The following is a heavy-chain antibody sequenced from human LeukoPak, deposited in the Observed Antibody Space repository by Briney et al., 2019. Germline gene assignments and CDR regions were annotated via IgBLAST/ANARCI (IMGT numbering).Heavy chain of an antibody. J-gene: IGHJ4*02. D-gene: IGHD2/OR15-2a*01. V-gene: IGHV4-39*01. CDR2: IYYSGST. CDR3: ARREGKYWPFDY. Sequence: SETLSLTCTVSGVSISSSSYYWGWIRQPPGKGLEWIGSIYYSGSTYYNPSLKSRVTISVDTSKNQFSLKLSSVTAADTAVYYCARREGKYWPFDYWGQGTLVTVSS. CDR1: GVSISSSSYY.